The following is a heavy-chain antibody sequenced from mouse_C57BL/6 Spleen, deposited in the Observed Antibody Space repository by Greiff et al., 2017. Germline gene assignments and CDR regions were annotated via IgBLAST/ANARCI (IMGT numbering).Heavy chain of an antibody. V-gene: IGHV2-2*01. CDR2: IWSGGST. J-gene: IGHJ4*01. CDR3: AREGDYDVYAMDY. CDR1: GFSLTSYG. Sequence: VMLVESGPGLVQPSQSLSITCTVSGFSLTSYGVHWVRQSPGKGLEWLGVIWSGGSTDYNAAFISRLSISKDNSKSQVFFKMNSLQADDTAIYYCAREGDYDVYAMDYWGQGTSVTVSS. D-gene: IGHD2-4*01.